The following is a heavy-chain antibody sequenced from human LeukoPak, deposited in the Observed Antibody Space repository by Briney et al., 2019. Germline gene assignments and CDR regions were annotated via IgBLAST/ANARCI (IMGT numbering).Heavy chain of an antibody. CDR1: GFTISSYW. CDR3: ARVIAAPPFDY. Sequence: GGSLRLSCAASGFTISSYWMHWVRQAPGKGLVWVSRINTDGSSTSYADSVKGRFTISRDNAKNTLYLQMNSLRAEDTAVYYCARVIAAPPFDYWGQGTLVTVSS. V-gene: IGHV3-74*01. J-gene: IGHJ4*02. D-gene: IGHD6-6*01. CDR2: INTDGSST.